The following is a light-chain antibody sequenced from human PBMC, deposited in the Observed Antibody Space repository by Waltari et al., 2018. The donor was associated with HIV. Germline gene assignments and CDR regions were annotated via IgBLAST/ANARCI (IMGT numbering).Light chain of an antibody. V-gene: IGLV2-23*02. CDR1: TTDVSSSNL. Sequence: QSALTQPASVSGSPGQSITISCTGITTDVSSSNLVSWYQHHPGKAPKLMIFEVDKRPSGVSKRFSCSKSGSTASLTVSWLQAEDEADYYCCSYASSGTFVVFGGGTNLTVL. CDR2: EVD. J-gene: IGLJ2*01. CDR3: CSYASSGTFVV.